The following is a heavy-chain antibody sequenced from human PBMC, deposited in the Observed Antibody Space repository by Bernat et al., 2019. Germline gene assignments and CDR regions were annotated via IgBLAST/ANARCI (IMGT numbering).Heavy chain of an antibody. D-gene: IGHD3-3*01. CDR2: ISYDGSNK. CDR1: GFTFSSYG. J-gene: IGHJ6*02. V-gene: IGHV3-30*18. CDR3: AKDTIVGVVKNYYGMDV. Sequence: QVQLVESGGGVVQPGRSLRLSCAASGFTFSSYGMHWVRQAPGKGLDWVAVISYDGSNKYYAESVKGRFTISRDNSKNTLYLQMNSLRAEDTAVYYCAKDTIVGVVKNYYGMDVWGQGTTVTVSS.